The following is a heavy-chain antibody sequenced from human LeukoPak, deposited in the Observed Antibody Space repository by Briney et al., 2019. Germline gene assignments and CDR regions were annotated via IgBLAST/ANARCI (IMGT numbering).Heavy chain of an antibody. CDR1: GGSFSGYY. V-gene: IGHV4-34*09. CDR3: ARGKREFDY. CDR2: IYYSGST. Sequence: SETLSLTCAVYGGSFSGYYWSWIRQPPGKGLEWIGYIYYSGSTYYNPSLKSRVTISVDTSKNQFSLKLSSVTAADTAVYYCARGKREFDYWGQGTLVTVSS. J-gene: IGHJ4*02. D-gene: IGHD1-26*01.